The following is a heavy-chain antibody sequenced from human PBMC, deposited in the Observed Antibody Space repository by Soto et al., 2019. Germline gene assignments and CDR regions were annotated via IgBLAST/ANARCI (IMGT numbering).Heavy chain of an antibody. CDR3: ARLVATRYYYYGMDG. CDR1: GGTFSSYA. CDR2: IIPIFGTA. D-gene: IGHD5-12*01. J-gene: IGHJ6*02. V-gene: IGHV1-69*06. Sequence: SVKVSCKASGGTFSSYAISWVRQAPGQGLEWMGGIIPIFGTANYAQKFQGRVTITADKSTSTAYMELSSLRSEDTAVYYCARLVATRYYYYGMDGWGQGTTVTVSS.